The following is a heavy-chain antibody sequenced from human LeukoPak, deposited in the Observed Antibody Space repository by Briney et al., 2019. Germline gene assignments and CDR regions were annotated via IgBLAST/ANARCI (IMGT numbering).Heavy chain of an antibody. V-gene: IGHV1-8*02. D-gene: IGHD4-17*01. CDR2: MNPNSGNT. J-gene: IGHJ5*02. Sequence: ASVKVSCKASGGTFSSYAISWVRQTPGQGLEWMGWMNPNSGNTGYAQKFQGRVTMTRNTSISTAYMELSSLRSEDTAVYYCAREDYGDYNWFDPWGQGTLVTVSS. CDR3: AREDYGDYNWFDP. CDR1: GGTFSSYA.